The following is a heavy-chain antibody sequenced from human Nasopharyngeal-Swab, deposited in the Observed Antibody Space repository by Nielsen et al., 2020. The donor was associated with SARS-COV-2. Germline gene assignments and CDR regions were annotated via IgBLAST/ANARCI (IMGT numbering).Heavy chain of an antibody. Sequence: SVNVSCKASGYTFTNYGISWVRQAPGQGLEWMGWISAYNGNTHYAQKLQGRVTMTTDTSTSTAYMELRSLRSDDTAVYYCARMSFWGNDYSNLPQDYYGMDVWGQGTTVTVSS. D-gene: IGHD4-11*01. CDR3: ARMSFWGNDYSNLPQDYYGMDV. J-gene: IGHJ6*02. CDR2: ISAYNGNT. V-gene: IGHV1-18*01. CDR1: GYTFTNYG.